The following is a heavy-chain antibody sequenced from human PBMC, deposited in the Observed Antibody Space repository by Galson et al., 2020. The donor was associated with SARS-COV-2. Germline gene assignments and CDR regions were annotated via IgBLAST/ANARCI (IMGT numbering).Heavy chain of an antibody. D-gene: IGHD6-19*01. V-gene: IGHV3-7*03. J-gene: IGHJ4*02. Sequence: GESLKISCASSGFTFGDYWMSWVRQAPGKGLEWVAILKEDGSEEYYVDSVRGRFTISRDNAKSSLYLQMNSLRAEDTAVYYCARSACQFLYTSGWYPNYVDFWGQGTLVPVSS. CDR1: GFTFGDYW. CDR2: LKEDGSEE. CDR3: ARSACQFLYTSGWYPNYVDF.